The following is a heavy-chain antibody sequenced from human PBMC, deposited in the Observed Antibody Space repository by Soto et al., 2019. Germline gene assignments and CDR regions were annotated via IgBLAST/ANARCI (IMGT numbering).Heavy chain of an antibody. V-gene: IGHV4-39*01. CDR1: GGSISSSSYY. J-gene: IGHJ4*02. CDR3: ARNGPRITMVRGVIIGNFDY. Sequence: QLQLQESGPGLVKPSETLSLTCTVSGGSISSSSYYWGWIRQPPGKGLEWIGSIYYSGSTYYNPSLKSRVTISVDTSKNQFSLKLGSVTAADTAVYYCARNGPRITMVRGVIIGNFDYWGQGTLVTVSS. D-gene: IGHD3-10*01. CDR2: IYYSGST.